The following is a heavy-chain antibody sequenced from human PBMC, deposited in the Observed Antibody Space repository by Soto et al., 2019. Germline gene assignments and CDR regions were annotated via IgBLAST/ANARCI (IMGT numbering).Heavy chain of an antibody. CDR3: GRAAVAQGDAFDI. CDR2: SRNKANSYTA. Sequence: GGSLRLSCAASGFTFSDHYMDWVRQAPGKGLEWVGRSRNKANSYTAEYAASVTGRCNISRDDSKNSLYLQMNSLKTEYSAAYYCGRAAVAQGDAFDIWGQGTMVTVSS. CDR1: GFTFSDHY. D-gene: IGHD1-26*01. V-gene: IGHV3-72*01. J-gene: IGHJ3*02.